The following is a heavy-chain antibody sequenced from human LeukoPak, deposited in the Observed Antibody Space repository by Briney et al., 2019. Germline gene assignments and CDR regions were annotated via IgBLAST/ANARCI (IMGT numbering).Heavy chain of an antibody. CDR2: ISYIGST. CDR3: ARDLVTVTKGSDI. CDR1: ADSFSSHY. D-gene: IGHD4-17*01. J-gene: IGHJ3*02. Sequence: SETLSLTCAVSADSFSSHYWTWIRQPPGKGLEWIGYISYIGSTNYNPSLKSRVTISIDTSKNQFSLKLSSVTAADTAVYYCARDLVTVTKGSDIWGQGTMVTVSS. V-gene: IGHV4-59*11.